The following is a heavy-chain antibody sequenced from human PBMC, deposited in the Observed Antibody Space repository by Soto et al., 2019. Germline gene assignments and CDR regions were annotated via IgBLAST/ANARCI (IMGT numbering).Heavy chain of an antibody. J-gene: IGHJ3*02. CDR3: XRDMFSSGWYGHYAFDI. D-gene: IGHD6-19*01. Sequence: PSETLSLTCTVSGGSISSGGYYWGWIRQHPGKGLEWIGYIYYSGSTYYNPSLKSRVTISIDTSKNQFSLKLSSVTAADTAVYYCXRDMFSSGWYGHYAFDIWGQGTMVTVSS. V-gene: IGHV4-31*03. CDR1: GGSISSGGYY. CDR2: IYYSGST.